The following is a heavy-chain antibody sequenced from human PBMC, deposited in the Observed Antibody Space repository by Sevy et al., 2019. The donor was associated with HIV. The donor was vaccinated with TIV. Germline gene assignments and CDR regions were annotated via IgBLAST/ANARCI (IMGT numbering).Heavy chain of an antibody. J-gene: IGHJ6*02. D-gene: IGHD1-20*01. Sequence: GESLKISCAASGFTVSSYDMNWVRQAPGKGLEWVSFISSTSSSIYYADSVKGRFTISRDKAKNSMYLQMNSLRVGDTAVYYCAREYNWNSYYGMDVWGQGTTVTVSS. CDR1: GFTVSSYD. CDR2: ISSTSSSI. V-gene: IGHV3-48*01. CDR3: AREYNWNSYYGMDV.